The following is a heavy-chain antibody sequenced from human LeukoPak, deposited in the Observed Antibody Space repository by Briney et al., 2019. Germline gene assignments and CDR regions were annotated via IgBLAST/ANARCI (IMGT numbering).Heavy chain of an antibody. J-gene: IGHJ4*02. D-gene: IGHD6-19*01. CDR3: ASDSSGWYYVDY. Sequence: SETLSLTCTVSGGSISSSSYYWGWIRQPPGKGLVWIGSIYYSGSTYYNPSLKSRVTISVDTSKNQFSLKLSSVTAADTAVYYCASDSSGWYYVDYWGQGTLVTVSS. CDR1: GGSISSSSYY. V-gene: IGHV4-39*07. CDR2: IYYSGST.